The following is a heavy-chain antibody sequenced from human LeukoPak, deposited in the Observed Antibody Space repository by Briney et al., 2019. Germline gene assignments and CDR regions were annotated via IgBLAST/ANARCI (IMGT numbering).Heavy chain of an antibody. Sequence: GGSLRLSCAASGFTFSSYWMSWVRQAPGKGLEWVANIKQDGSEKYYVDSVKGRFTISRDNAKNSLYLQMNSLRAEDTAVYYCARDPPAYYGSGSYYNHYFDYWGQGTLVTVSS. J-gene: IGHJ4*02. CDR1: GFTFSSYW. V-gene: IGHV3-7*01. CDR3: ARDPPAYYGSGSYYNHYFDY. D-gene: IGHD3-10*01. CDR2: IKQDGSEK.